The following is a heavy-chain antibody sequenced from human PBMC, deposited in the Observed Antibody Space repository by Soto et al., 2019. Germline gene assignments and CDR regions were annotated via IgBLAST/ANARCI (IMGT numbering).Heavy chain of an antibody. CDR2: IWYDGSNK. J-gene: IGHJ4*02. V-gene: IGHV3-33*01. CDR3: VRDGWYSIQAPY. CDR1: GFTFSSHG. Sequence: QVQLVESGGGVVQPGRSLRLSCAASGFTFSSHGMHWVRQAPGKGLEWVAVIWYDGSNKYYADSVMGRFTISRDDSKNMVYLQMTSLRAEYTAVYYCVRDGWYSIQAPYWGQGTLVTVSS. D-gene: IGHD6-19*01.